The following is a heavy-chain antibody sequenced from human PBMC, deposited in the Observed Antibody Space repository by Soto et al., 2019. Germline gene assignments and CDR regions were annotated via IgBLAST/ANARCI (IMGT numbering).Heavy chain of an antibody. D-gene: IGHD6-19*01. V-gene: IGHV3-53*02. J-gene: IGHJ4*02. Sequence: EVQLVETGGGLIQPGGSLRLSCAASGFTVSSNYMSWVRQAPGKGLEWFAVIYSGGSTYYADSVKGRFTISRDNSKNTLYLQMNSLRAEDTAVYYCARKGSSGWYHYWGQGTLVTVSS. CDR1: GFTVSSNY. CDR2: IYSGGST. CDR3: ARKGSSGWYHY.